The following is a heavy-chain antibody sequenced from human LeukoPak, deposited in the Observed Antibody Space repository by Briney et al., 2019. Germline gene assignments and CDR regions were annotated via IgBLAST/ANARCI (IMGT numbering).Heavy chain of an antibody. CDR3: ARDSRGYNYLYFDY. CDR1: GFTVGNNY. D-gene: IGHD5-18*01. J-gene: IGHJ4*02. CDR2: IYSAGST. Sequence: GGSLRLSCAASGFTVGNNYMSWVRQAPGKGLEWVSVIYSAGSTYYADSVKGRFTISRDNSKNTLYLQINSLRAEDTAVYYCARDSRGYNYLYFDYWGQGTLVTVSS. V-gene: IGHV3-53*01.